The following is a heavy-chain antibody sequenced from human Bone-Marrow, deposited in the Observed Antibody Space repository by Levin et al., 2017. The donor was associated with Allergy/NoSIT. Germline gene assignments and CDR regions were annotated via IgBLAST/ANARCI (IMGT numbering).Heavy chain of an antibody. V-gene: IGHV1-8*01. J-gene: IGHJ5*02. D-gene: IGHD2-15*01. CDR1: GYTFTSYN. Sequence: GESLKISCKTSGYTFTSYNVYWVRQAPGQGLEWMGYINPNSGNTGYAQKFQGRVTVTRNSSITTAYMALSGLRSEDTAMYYCARGDCYSGSCYGPDWFDPWGQGTQVTVSS. CDR2: INPNSGNT. CDR3: ARGDCYSGSCYGPDWFDP.